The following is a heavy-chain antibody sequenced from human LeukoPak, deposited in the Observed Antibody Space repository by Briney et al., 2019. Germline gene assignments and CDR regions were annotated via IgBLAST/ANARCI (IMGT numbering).Heavy chain of an antibody. D-gene: IGHD2-2*01. CDR2: IYNSGST. Sequence: SETLSLTCNVSGDSISKSRHCWAWIRQSPGRGLEWIGYIYNSGSTYYNPSLKSRVTISVDTSKNQFSLSLGSVTAADTAVYYCARWGTYASTSNWFDPWGQGTLVTVSS. CDR1: GDSISKSRHC. V-gene: IGHV4-39*07. J-gene: IGHJ5*02. CDR3: ARWGTYASTSNWFDP.